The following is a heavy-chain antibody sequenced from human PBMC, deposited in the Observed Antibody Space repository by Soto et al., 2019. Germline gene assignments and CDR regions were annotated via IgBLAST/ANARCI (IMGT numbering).Heavy chain of an antibody. CDR3: ARQRTGDFYDAFDI. Sequence: QLQLQESGPGLVKPSETLSLTCTVSGGSLSRSDYYWGWIRQPPGKGLEWFGSIYYSGSTSYNPSLKSRLTISVDTSKNQFSLELSSVTAADTAVYYCARQRTGDFYDAFDIWGQGTMVTVSS. J-gene: IGHJ3*02. D-gene: IGHD7-27*01. V-gene: IGHV4-39*01. CDR1: GGSLSRSDYY. CDR2: IYYSGST.